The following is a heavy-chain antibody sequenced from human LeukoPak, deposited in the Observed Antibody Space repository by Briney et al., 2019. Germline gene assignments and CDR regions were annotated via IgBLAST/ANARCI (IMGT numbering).Heavy chain of an antibody. CDR1: GGTFSSYA. V-gene: IGHV1-69*05. CDR2: IIPIFGTA. D-gene: IGHD3-3*01. J-gene: IGHJ4*02. Sequence: SVKVSCKASGGTFSSYAISWVRQAPGQGPEWMGRIIPIFGTANYAQKFQGRVTITTDESTSTAYMELSSLRSEDTAVYYCARDRDFWSGYYAIGGFDYWGQGTLVTVSS. CDR3: ARDRDFWSGYYAIGGFDY.